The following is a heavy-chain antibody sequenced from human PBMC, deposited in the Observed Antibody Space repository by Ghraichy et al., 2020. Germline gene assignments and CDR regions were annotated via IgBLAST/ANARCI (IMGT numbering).Heavy chain of an antibody. CDR2: IRYDGSNK. Sequence: LSLTCAASGFTFSSYGMHWVRQAPGKGLEWVAFIRYDGSNKYYADSVKGRFTISRDNSKNTLYLQMNSLRAEDTAVYYCAKDVSYSSSWYYFDYWGQGTLVTVSS. CDR3: AKDVSYSSSWYYFDY. D-gene: IGHD6-13*01. V-gene: IGHV3-30*02. CDR1: GFTFSSYG. J-gene: IGHJ4*02.